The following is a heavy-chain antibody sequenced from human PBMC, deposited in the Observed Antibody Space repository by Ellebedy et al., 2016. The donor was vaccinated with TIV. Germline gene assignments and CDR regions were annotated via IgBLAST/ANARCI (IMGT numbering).Heavy chain of an antibody. V-gene: IGHV1-8*03. CDR3: ARVYGSGSYLYYYYGMDV. D-gene: IGHD3-10*01. CDR1: GYTFTSYD. J-gene: IGHJ6*02. Sequence: AASVKVSCKASGYTFTSYDINWVRQATGQGLEWMGWMNPNSGHTGYAQKFQGRVTITRNTSISTAYMELSSLRSEDTAVYYCARVYGSGSYLYYYYGMDVWGQGTTVTVSS. CDR2: MNPNSGHT.